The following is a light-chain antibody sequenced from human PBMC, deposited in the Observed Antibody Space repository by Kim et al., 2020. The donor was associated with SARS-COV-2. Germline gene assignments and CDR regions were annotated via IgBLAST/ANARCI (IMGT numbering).Light chain of an antibody. J-gene: IGKJ2*01. CDR3: QQYTIYST. CDR2: KVS. V-gene: IGKV1-5*03. Sequence: LSASVGDRVTITCRASQTISSSLAWFQQKPGKAPKLLIYKVSTLQSGVPTRFSGSGSGTEFTLTISSLQPDDFVTYYCQQYTIYSTFGQGTKLEI. CDR1: QTISSS.